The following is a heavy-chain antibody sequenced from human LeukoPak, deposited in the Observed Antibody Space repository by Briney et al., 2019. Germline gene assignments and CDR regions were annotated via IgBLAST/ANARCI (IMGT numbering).Heavy chain of an antibody. CDR1: GGTFSSYA. CDR2: IIPILGIA. J-gene: IGHJ3*02. V-gene: IGHV1-69*04. CDR3: ARDKVAFDI. Sequence: ASVKVSCKASGGTFSSYAISWVRQAPGQGLEWMGRIIPILGIANYAQKFQGRVTMTRNTSISTAYMELSSLRSEDTAVYYCARDKVAFDIWGQGTMVTVSS.